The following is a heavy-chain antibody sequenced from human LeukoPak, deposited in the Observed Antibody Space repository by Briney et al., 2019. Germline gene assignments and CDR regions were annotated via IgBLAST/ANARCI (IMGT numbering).Heavy chain of an antibody. CDR1: GFTFTDYY. J-gene: IGHJ4*02. CDR3: ARGTWEAAARPYSFDT. Sequence: PGGSLRLSCAASGFTFTDYYMTWIRQAPGKGLEWVSYISTSGTTKYYADSVKGRFTISRDNAKNSLYLQMNSLRAEDTAVYYCARGTWEAAARPYSFDTWGQGTLVAVSS. CDR2: ISTSGTTK. V-gene: IGHV3-11*01. D-gene: IGHD1-26*01.